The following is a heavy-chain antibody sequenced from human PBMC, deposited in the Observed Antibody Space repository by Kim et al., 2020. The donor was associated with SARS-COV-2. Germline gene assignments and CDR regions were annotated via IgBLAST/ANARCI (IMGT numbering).Heavy chain of an antibody. J-gene: IGHJ5*02. V-gene: IGHV3-23*01. Sequence: RFTISRDNSKNTLYLQMNSLRAEDTAVYYCAKDREGSSGYYAVFRNWFDPWGQGTLVTVSS. CDR3: AKDREGSSGYYAVFRNWFDP. D-gene: IGHD3-22*01.